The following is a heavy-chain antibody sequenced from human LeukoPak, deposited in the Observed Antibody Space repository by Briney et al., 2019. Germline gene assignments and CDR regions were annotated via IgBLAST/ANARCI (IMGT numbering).Heavy chain of an antibody. CDR3: ARHGTCIQLPFFR. Sequence: PSETLSLTCTVSGGSISSSSYYWGWIRQPPGKGLEWIGSVYYSGNTYYNPSLKSRVTISVDTSKNQFSLKLSSVTAADTAVYYCARHGTCIQLPFFRWVQGTLVTVCS. V-gene: IGHV4-39*01. CDR1: GGSISSSSYY. D-gene: IGHD5-18*01. CDR2: VYYSGNT. J-gene: IGHJ4*02.